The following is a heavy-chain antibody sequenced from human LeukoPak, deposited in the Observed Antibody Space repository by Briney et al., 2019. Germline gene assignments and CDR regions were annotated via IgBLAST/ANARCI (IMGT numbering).Heavy chain of an antibody. Sequence: PSETLSLTCTVSGGSISSYYWSWIRQPPGKGLEWIGYIYYSGSTNYNPSLKSRVTISVDTSKNQFSLKLSSVTAADTAVYYCAKGNYGSGSYLFVWGQGTLVTVSS. J-gene: IGHJ4*02. D-gene: IGHD3-10*01. CDR2: IYYSGST. CDR1: GGSISSYY. V-gene: IGHV4-59*01. CDR3: AKGNYGSGSYLFV.